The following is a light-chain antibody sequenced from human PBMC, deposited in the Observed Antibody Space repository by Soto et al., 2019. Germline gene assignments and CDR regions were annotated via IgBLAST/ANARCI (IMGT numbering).Light chain of an antibody. CDR3: QSYDSSLSGFL. J-gene: IGLJ2*01. CDR1: SSNIGAGYD. CDR2: GNS. Sequence: QSVLTQPPSVSGAPGQRVTISCTGSSSNIGAGYDVHWYQQLPGTAPKLLIYGNSNRPSGVPDRFSGSKSGTLASLAITGLQAEDEADYYCQSYDSSLSGFLFGGGTKLTVL. V-gene: IGLV1-40*01.